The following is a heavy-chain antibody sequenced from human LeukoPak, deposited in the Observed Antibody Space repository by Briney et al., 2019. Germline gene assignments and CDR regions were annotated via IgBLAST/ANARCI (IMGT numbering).Heavy chain of an antibody. J-gene: IGHJ3*02. D-gene: IGHD2-21*02. CDR2: ISAYNGNT. Sequence: ASVKVSCKASGYTFTSYGISWVRQAPGQGLEWMGWISAYNGNTNYAQKLQGRVTMTTDTSTGTAYMELRSLRSDDTAVYYCARYCGGDCYHAFDIWGQGTMVTVSS. CDR1: GYTFTSYG. CDR3: ARYCGGDCYHAFDI. V-gene: IGHV1-18*01.